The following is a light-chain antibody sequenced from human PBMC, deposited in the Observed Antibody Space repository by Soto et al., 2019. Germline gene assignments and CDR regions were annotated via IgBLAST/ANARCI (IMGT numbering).Light chain of an antibody. J-gene: IGKJ4*01. V-gene: IGKV3-15*01. CDR1: QGVSSN. CDR3: QQYNNWPPPLT. Sequence: EIVMTQSPATLSVSPGERATLSCRASQGVSSNLAWYQQKPGQAPRLLIYGASTRATGIPARFSGSGSGTELTLNISSLQSADFAVYYCQQYNNWPPPLTFGGGTKVEIK. CDR2: GAS.